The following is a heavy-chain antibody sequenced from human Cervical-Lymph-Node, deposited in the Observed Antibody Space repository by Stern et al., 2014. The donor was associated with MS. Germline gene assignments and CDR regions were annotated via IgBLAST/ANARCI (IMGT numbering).Heavy chain of an antibody. Sequence: QVQLVESGPGLVKPSETLSLTCTVSGGSISSSSYYWGWIRQPPGKGLEWLGSIYYSGSTYSKQSLKSRVTISLDTAKNHFSHNGSSVTAADTAVYYCARHRNFDFDYWGQGTLVTVSS. CDR1: GGSISSSSYY. CDR2: IYYSGST. D-gene: IGHD5-24*01. V-gene: IGHV4-39*01. J-gene: IGHJ4*02. CDR3: ARHRNFDFDY.